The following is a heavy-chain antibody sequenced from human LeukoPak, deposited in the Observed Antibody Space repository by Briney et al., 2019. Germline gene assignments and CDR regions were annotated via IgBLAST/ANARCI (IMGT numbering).Heavy chain of an antibody. D-gene: IGHD1-26*01. CDR3: ARDLSELLDY. CDR2: IYSGGST. J-gene: IGHJ4*02. Sequence: GGSLRLSCAASGFTVSSNYMSWVRQAPGKGLEWVSVIYSGGSTYYADSAKGRFTISRDNSKNTLYLQMNSLRAEDTAVYYCARDLSELLDYWGQGTLVTVSS. CDR1: GFTVSSNY. V-gene: IGHV3-66*01.